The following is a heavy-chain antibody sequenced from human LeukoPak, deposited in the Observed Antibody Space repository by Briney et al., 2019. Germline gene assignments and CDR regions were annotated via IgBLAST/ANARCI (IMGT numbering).Heavy chain of an antibody. Sequence: SETLSLTCTVSGGSISSYYWSWLRQPPGKGLEWIGYIYYSGSTNHNPSLKSRVTISVDTSKNQFSLKVSSVTAADTAVYYCTSRDERSDAFDIWGQGTMVTVSS. J-gene: IGHJ3*02. CDR2: IYYSGST. CDR3: TSRDERSDAFDI. CDR1: GGSISSYY. D-gene: IGHD6-25*01. V-gene: IGHV4-59*08.